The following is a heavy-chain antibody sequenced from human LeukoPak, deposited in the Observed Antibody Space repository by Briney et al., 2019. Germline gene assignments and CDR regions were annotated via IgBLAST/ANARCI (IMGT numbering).Heavy chain of an antibody. CDR1: GFTFIKFG. V-gene: IGHV1-18*01. CDR3: ARDPTNTSGRNVYLDH. Sequence: ASVKVSCKASGFTFIKFGITWVRQAPGQGLEWVGWISTYNGNTNYAQKFQGRVTITTDSSTTTAYMELRSLRSDDTAVYYCARDPTNTSGRNVYLDHWGQGTLVTVSS. D-gene: IGHD6-19*01. J-gene: IGHJ4*02. CDR2: ISTYNGNT.